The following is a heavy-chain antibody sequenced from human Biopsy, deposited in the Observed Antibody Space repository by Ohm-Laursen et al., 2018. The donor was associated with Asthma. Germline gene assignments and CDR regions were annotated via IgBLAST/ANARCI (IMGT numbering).Heavy chain of an antibody. CDR3: ARGRGYCRDGNCYNYYFEN. CDR2: IYSGGTS. V-gene: IGHV3-53*01. J-gene: IGHJ4*02. CDR1: GFAVSRDY. D-gene: IGHD2-15*01. Sequence: GSLRLSCTASGFAVSRDYMFWVRQAPGKGLEWVSVIYSGGTSHTADSVRGRFTISRDYSKNTLYLQMHSLTAADTAVYYCARGRGYCRDGNCYNYYFENWGQGTLVTVSS.